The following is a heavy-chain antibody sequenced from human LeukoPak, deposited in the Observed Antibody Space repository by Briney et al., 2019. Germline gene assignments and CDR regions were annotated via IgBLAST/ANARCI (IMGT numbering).Heavy chain of an antibody. CDR3: AKVSDYDFWSGTRTFDY. V-gene: IGHV3-23*01. Sequence: GGSLRLSCVASRFTFNTYAVNWVRQAPGKGLEWVSAISGSGGSTYYADSVKGRFTISRDNSKNTLYLQMNSLRAEDTAVYYCAKVSDYDFWSGTRTFDYWGQGTLVTVSS. J-gene: IGHJ4*02. CDR2: ISGSGGST. D-gene: IGHD3-3*01. CDR1: RFTFNTYA.